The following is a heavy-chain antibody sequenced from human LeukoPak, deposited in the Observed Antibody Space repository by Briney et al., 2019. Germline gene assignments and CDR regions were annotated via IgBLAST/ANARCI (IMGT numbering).Heavy chain of an antibody. V-gene: IGHV3-30*02. CDR3: AKPVTTVVTPDYFDY. D-gene: IGHD4-23*01. CDR2: IRYDGSNK. J-gene: IGHJ4*02. Sequence: PGGSLRLSCAASGFTFSSYGMHWVRQAPGKGLEWVAFIRYDGSNKYYADSVKGRSTISRDNSKNTLYLQMNSLRAEDTAVYYCAKPVTTVVTPDYFDYWGQGTLVTVSS. CDR1: GFTFSSYG.